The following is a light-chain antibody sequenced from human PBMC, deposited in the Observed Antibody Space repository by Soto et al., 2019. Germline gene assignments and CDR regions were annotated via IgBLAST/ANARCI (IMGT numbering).Light chain of an antibody. J-gene: IGKJ1*01. CDR1: QSVSSN. CDR3: QQRSSWPTWT. V-gene: IGKV3-11*01. Sequence: EIVMTQSPATLSVSPGERATLSCRSSQSVSSNLAWYQQKPGQAPRLLIYDAFNRATGIPARFSGGGSGTDFTLTISSPEPEDSAVYYCQQRSSWPTWTFGQGTKVDIK. CDR2: DAF.